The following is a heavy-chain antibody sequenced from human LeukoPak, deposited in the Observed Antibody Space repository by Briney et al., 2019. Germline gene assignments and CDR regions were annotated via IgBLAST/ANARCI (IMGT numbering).Heavy chain of an antibody. V-gene: IGHV3-21*01. Sequence: PGGSPRLSCAASGFTFSSYSMNWVRQAPGKGLEWVSSISSSSSYIYYADSVKGRFTISRDNAKNSLYLQMNSLRAEDTAVYYCARDPIVVVTAGGYFDYWGQGTLVTVSS. J-gene: IGHJ4*02. D-gene: IGHD2-21*02. CDR2: ISSSSSYI. CDR3: ARDPIVVVTAGGYFDY. CDR1: GFTFSSYS.